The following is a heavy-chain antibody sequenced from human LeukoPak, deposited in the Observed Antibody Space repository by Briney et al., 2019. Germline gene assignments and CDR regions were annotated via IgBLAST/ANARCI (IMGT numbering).Heavy chain of an antibody. CDR3: ARQGTSYHLLLDYFDY. Sequence: PSETLSLACTVSGGSISSSSYYWGWIRQPPGKGLEWIGSIYYSGSTYYNPSLKSRVTISVDTSKNQFSLKLSSVAAADTAVYYCARQGTSYHLLLDYFDYWGQGTLVTVSS. CDR1: GGSISSSSYY. V-gene: IGHV4-39*01. J-gene: IGHJ4*02. CDR2: IYYSGST. D-gene: IGHD2-2*01.